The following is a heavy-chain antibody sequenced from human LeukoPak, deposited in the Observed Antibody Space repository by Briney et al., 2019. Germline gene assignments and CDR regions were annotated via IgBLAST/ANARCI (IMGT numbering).Heavy chain of an antibody. CDR3: AKHSSSWYSGYYMDV. V-gene: IGHV3-23*01. CDR2: ISGGGGST. CDR1: GFTFSGYG. Sequence: GGSLRLSCAASGFTFSGYGMTWVRQAPGKGLEWVSTISGGGGSTYYADSVKGRFTISRDNSKNTLYLQMNSLRAEDTAVYYCAKHSSSWYSGYYMDVWGKGTTVTVSS. J-gene: IGHJ6*03. D-gene: IGHD6-13*01.